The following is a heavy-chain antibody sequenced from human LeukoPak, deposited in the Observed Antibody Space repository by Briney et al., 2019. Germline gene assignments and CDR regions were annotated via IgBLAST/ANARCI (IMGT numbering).Heavy chain of an antibody. CDR2: IDQSGTS. J-gene: IGHJ5*02. V-gene: IGHV4-34*01. Sequence: SETLSLTCAVYGGSFTDFYWTLIRQSPGKGLEWIGEIDQSGTSRYNPSIKGRVTISRDTSKKQFSLKMRAVTAADTAIYYCARDEDGIIVAWGQGARVTVS. D-gene: IGHD1-26*01. CDR1: GGSFTDFY. CDR3: ARDEDGIIVA.